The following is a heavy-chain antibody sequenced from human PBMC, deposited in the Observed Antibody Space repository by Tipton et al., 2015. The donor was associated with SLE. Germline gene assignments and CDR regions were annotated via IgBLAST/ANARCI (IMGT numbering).Heavy chain of an antibody. CDR3: AREASYSSSSLAFDT. D-gene: IGHD6-6*01. J-gene: IGHJ3*02. Sequence: TLSLTCAVYGGSFSGHYWSWIRQPPGKGLEWIGEINHSGSTNYNPSLKSRVTISVHTSKNQFSLKVNSVTAADTALYYCAREASYSSSSLAFDTWGQGTMVTVSS. CDR1: GGSFSGHY. V-gene: IGHV4-34*01. CDR2: INHSGST.